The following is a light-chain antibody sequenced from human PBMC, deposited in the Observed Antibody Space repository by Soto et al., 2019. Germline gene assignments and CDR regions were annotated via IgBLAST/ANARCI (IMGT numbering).Light chain of an antibody. V-gene: IGKV3-20*01. J-gene: IGKJ1*01. Sequence: EIVLTQSPGTLSLSPGERATLSCRASQSVISNYLAWYQQKPGQAPRLLIYGASSRATGIPDRFSVSGSGTDFTLAISRLEPEDLALDYCQQYGSSPWTFGLGTTVAI. CDR3: QQYGSSPWT. CDR1: QSVISNY. CDR2: GAS.